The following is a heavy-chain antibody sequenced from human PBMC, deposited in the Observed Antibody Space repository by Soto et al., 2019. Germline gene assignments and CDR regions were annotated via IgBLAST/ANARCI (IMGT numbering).Heavy chain of an antibody. CDR2: IGGSGGNR. CDR1: GFTFNAYA. D-gene: IGHD4-4*01. V-gene: IGHV3-23*01. CDR3: ARVASDYINSVDH. J-gene: IGHJ4*02. Sequence: DVQLLESGGGLVQPGGSLRLSCAASGFTFNAYAMTWVRQAPGKGLEWVSAIGGSGGNRYYAGSVRGRFTISRDNSKVTVDLQTNSLRVEDTAVYYCARVASDYINSVDHWGQGILVSVSS.